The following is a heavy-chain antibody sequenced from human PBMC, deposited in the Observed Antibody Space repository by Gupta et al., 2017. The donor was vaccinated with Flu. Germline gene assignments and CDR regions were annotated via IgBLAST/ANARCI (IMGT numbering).Heavy chain of an antibody. CDR3: AALSGRYLDN. V-gene: IGHV1-2*06. Sequence: QVQLVQSGAEVKKPGASVKVSCKASGYMFTGYLIHWVRQAPGQGLEWMGRLTPKTGDTDFAQKFQGRVSMIRDTSISTAYMDLSRLTSDDTAVYFCAALSGRYLDNWGLGTLVTVSS. CDR1: GYMFTGYL. J-gene: IGHJ4*02. D-gene: IGHD1-26*01. CDR2: LTPKTGDT.